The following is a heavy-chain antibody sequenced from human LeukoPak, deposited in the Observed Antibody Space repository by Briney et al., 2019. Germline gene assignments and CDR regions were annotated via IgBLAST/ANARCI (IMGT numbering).Heavy chain of an antibody. V-gene: IGHV3-74*01. D-gene: IGHD2-15*01. J-gene: IGHJ2*01. CDR1: GFIFRNFW. CDR2: INSDGSST. CDR3: ARRYCSGGSCYSGWHFDL. Sequence: GGPLRLSCAASGFIFRNFWMHWVRQAPGKGLVWVSRINSDGSSTDYADSVKGRFTISRDNAKNTLYLQMNSLRAEDTAVYYCARRYCSGGSCYSGWHFDLWGRGTLVTVSS.